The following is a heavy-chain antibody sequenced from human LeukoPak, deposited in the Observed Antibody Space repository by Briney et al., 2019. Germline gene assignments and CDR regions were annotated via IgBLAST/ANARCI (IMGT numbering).Heavy chain of an antibody. J-gene: IGHJ4*02. CDR3: ARTGVDVNIVVVIARDFDY. CDR1: GFTFSSYS. Sequence: PGGSLRLSCAASGFTFSSYSMNWVRQAPGKGLEWVSYISSSSSTIYYADSVKGRFTISRDNGKNSLYLQMNSLRDEDTAVYYCARTGVDVNIVVVIARDFDYWGQGTLVTVSS. CDR2: ISSSSSTI. D-gene: IGHD2-21*01. V-gene: IGHV3-48*02.